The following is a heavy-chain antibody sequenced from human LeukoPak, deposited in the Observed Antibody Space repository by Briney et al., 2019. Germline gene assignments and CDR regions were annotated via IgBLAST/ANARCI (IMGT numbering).Heavy chain of an antibody. CDR3: AKGSSGYFFDH. CDR1: GFNLGSYG. Sequence: AGGSLRLSCAASGFNLGSYGMSWVRQAPGKGLERVSSISNDGGGTFSADSVRGRFTISRDNSKNTLFLQMDSLRAEDTALYFCAKGSSGYFFDHWGQGSLVTVSS. V-gene: IGHV3-23*01. CDR2: ISNDGGGT. J-gene: IGHJ4*02. D-gene: IGHD3-22*01.